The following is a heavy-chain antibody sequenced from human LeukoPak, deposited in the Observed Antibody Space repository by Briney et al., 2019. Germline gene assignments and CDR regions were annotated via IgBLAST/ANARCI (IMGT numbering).Heavy chain of an antibody. CDR2: IYYSGST. V-gene: IGHV4-59*01. CDR1: GGSISSYY. Sequence: SETLSLTCTVSGGSISSYYWSWIRQPPGKGLERIGNIYYSGSTNYNPSLKSRVTISVDTSKNQFSLKLSSVTAADTAVYYCARTRPNCGGDCRYYFDHWGQGTLVTVSS. J-gene: IGHJ4*02. CDR3: ARTRPNCGGDCRYYFDH. D-gene: IGHD2-21*02.